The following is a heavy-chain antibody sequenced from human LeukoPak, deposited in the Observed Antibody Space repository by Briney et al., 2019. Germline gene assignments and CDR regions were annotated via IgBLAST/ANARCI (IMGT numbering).Heavy chain of an antibody. V-gene: IGHV1-69*04. J-gene: IGHJ6*02. CDR1: GGTFNIYA. D-gene: IGHD2-21*01. CDR3: ARVVVGNHYYYYGMDV. CDR2: IIPILGIA. Sequence: SVKVSCKASGGTFNIYAISWVRQAPGQGLEWMGRIIPILGIANYAQKFQGRVTITADKSTSTAYMELSSLRSEDTAVYYCARVVVGNHYYYYGMDVWGQGTTVTVSS.